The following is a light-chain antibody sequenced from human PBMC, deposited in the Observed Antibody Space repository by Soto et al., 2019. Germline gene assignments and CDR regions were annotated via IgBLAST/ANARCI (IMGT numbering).Light chain of an antibody. V-gene: IGKV1-6*01. CDR2: GTS. Sequence: AIQMTQSPSSLSASVGDRVIITCRASQAIRTELGWYQQRPGKAPKLLIYGTSNLQSGVPSRFSGSGSGTDFTLIINGLQPEDFATYYCLQDYSYPRTFGQGTKVDIK. CDR1: QAIRTE. J-gene: IGKJ1*01. CDR3: LQDYSYPRT.